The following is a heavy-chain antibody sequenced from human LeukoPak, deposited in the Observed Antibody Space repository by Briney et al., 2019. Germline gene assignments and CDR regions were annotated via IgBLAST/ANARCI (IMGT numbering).Heavy chain of an antibody. J-gene: IGHJ3*02. V-gene: IGHV1-46*01. CDR2: INPSGGST. CDR1: GYTFTSYY. Sequence: ASVKVSCKASGYTFTSYYMHWVRQAPGQGLEWMGIINPSGGSTSYAQKFQGRVTMTRDMSTSTVYMELSSLRSEDTAVYYCARDRGYSGYADAFDIWGQGTMVTVSS. D-gene: IGHD5-12*01. CDR3: ARDRGYSGYADAFDI.